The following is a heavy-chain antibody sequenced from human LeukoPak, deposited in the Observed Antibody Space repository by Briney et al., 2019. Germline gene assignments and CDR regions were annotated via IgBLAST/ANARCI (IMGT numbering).Heavy chain of an antibody. CDR3: ARSTIFGVVIDY. J-gene: IGHJ4*02. D-gene: IGHD3-3*01. V-gene: IGHV4-39*07. CDR2: IYYSGTT. Sequence: SETLSLTCTVSGDSISSSAYYWGWIRQPPGRGLEWIGSIYYSGTTYYNPSLKSRVTISVDTSKNQFSLKLSSVTAADTAVYYCARSTIFGVVIDYWGQGTLVTVSS. CDR1: GDSISSSAYY.